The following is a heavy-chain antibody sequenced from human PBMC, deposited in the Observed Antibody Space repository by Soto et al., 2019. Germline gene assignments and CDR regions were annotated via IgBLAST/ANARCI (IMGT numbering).Heavy chain of an antibody. CDR3: ARETWIQLWTLFDY. CDR1: GFTFSSYA. CDR2: ISYDGSNK. D-gene: IGHD5-18*01. V-gene: IGHV3-30-3*01. J-gene: IGHJ4*02. Sequence: VQLLESGGGLVQPGGSLRLSCAASGFTFSSYAMHWVRQAPGKGLEWVAVISYDGSNKYYADSVKGRFTISRDNSKNTLYLQMNSLRAEDTAVYYCARETWIQLWTLFDYWGQGTLVTVSS.